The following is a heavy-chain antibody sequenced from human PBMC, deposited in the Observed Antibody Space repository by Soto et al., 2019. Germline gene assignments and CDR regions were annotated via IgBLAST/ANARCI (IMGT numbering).Heavy chain of an antibody. V-gene: IGHV4-59*08. CDR3: ERQQRITVANLYLDN. CDR2: IFDSGNA. Sequence: PSDSLSLICTSCGDSIYSYCGGWTRKTKGKGLEWIAYIFDSGNANYNPSLKSRVTISVDTSKNQFSLKLTSVTAADTAVYYFERQQRITVANLYLDNWGQGALVTVSS. D-gene: IGHD5-12*01. CDR1: GDSIYSYC. J-gene: IGHJ4*02.